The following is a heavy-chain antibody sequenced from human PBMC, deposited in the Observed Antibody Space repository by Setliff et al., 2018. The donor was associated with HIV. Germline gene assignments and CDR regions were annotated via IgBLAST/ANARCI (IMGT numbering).Heavy chain of an antibody. J-gene: IGHJ4*02. Sequence: PGGSLRLSCAASGFTFSNYWMNWVRQAPGKGLEWVANINGDGSDKYYVDSVKGRFTISRDNAKNSLYLQMNSLRAEDTAVYYCAREAVDDYARYFDYWGQGSLVTVSS. V-gene: IGHV3-7*03. CDR1: GFTFSNYW. CDR3: AREAVDDYARYFDY. D-gene: IGHD4-17*01. CDR2: INGDGSDK.